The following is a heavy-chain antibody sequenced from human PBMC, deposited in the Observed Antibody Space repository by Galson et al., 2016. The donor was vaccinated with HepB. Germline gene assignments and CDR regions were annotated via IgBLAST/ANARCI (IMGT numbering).Heavy chain of an antibody. J-gene: IGHJ3*02. CDR3: ARDRGPFDAFDI. CDR1: GFDFSSYR. CDR2: ISSSSNFI. D-gene: IGHD3-10*01. Sequence: SLRLSCAASGFDFSSYRMNWVRQAPGKGLDWVATISSSSNFIYYADSVKGRFTISRDNAEDSLDLQMNSLRAGDTAVYYCARDRGPFDAFDIWGRGTMVTVSS. V-gene: IGHV3-21*01.